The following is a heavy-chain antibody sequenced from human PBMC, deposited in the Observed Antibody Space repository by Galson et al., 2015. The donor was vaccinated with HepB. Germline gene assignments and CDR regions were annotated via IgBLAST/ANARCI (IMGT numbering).Heavy chain of an antibody. CDR2: ISAYNGNT. CDR1: GYTFTSYG. Sequence: SVKVSCKASGYTFTSYGISWVRQAPGQGLEWMGWISAYNGNTNYAQKLQGRVTMTTDTSTSTAYMELRSLRSDDTAVYYCARDCSSTSCYTSWFDPWGQGTLVTVSS. D-gene: IGHD2-2*02. J-gene: IGHJ5*02. V-gene: IGHV1-18*01. CDR3: ARDCSSTSCYTSWFDP.